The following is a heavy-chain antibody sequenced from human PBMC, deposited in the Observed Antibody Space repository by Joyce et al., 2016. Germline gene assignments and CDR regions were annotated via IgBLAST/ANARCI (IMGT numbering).Heavy chain of an antibody. J-gene: IGHJ6*02. V-gene: IGHV3-48*01. CDR2: IDESGNAI. CDR3: AGDRGDTGYGMNV. Sequence: EEHLAESGGGLVQPGGSLRLSCAASGFNLRTYAMNWVRRAPGKGRECLARIDESGNAIVCAESVKGRFTSSRDTAKNSLFLQMNSLRVDDTAVYYCAGDRGDTGYGMNVWGQGTTVIVSS. CDR1: GFNLRTYA. D-gene: IGHD5-18*01.